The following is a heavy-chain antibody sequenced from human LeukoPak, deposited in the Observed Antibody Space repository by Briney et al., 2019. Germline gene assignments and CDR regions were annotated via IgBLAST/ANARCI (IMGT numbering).Heavy chain of an antibody. J-gene: IGHJ6*02. D-gene: IGHD3-3*01. CDR1: GYTFTSYG. Sequence: ASVKVSCKASGYTFTSYGISWVRQAPGQGLEWMGWISAYNGNTNYAQKLQGRVTMTTDTSTSTAYMELRSLRSDDTAVYYCARAGTNDFWSGYYRYYYYYGMDVWGQGTTVTVPS. CDR3: ARAGTNDFWSGYYRYYYYYGMDV. V-gene: IGHV1-18*01. CDR2: ISAYNGNT.